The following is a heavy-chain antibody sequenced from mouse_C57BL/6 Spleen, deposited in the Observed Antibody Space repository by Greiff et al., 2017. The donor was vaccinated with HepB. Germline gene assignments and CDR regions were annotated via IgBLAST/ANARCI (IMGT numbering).Heavy chain of an antibody. Sequence: VQLQQPGAELVRPGSSVKLSCKASGYTFTSYWMHWVKQRPIQGLEWIGNIDPSDSETHYNQKFKDKATLTVDKSSSTAYMQLSSLTSEDSAVYYCAREGGNYPFDYWGQGTTLTVSS. J-gene: IGHJ2*01. CDR2: IDPSDSET. CDR3: AREGGNYPFDY. V-gene: IGHV1-52*01. CDR1: GYTFTSYW. D-gene: IGHD2-1*01.